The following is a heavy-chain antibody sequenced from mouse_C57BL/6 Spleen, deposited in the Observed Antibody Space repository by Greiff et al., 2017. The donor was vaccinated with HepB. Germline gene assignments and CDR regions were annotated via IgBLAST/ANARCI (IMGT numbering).Heavy chain of an antibody. D-gene: IGHD2-3*01. Sequence: VKLVESGAELVRPGASVKLSCKASGYTFTDYYINWVKQRPGQGLEWIARIYPGSGNTYYNEKFKGKATLTAEKSSSTAYMQLSSLTSEDSAVYFCARLEGGLLRYFDYWGQGTTLTVSS. V-gene: IGHV1-76*01. CDR1: GYTFTDYY. CDR3: ARLEGGLLRYFDY. J-gene: IGHJ2*01. CDR2: IYPGSGNT.